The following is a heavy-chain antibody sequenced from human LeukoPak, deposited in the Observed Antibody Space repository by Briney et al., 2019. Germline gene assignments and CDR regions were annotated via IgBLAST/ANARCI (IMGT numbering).Heavy chain of an antibody. V-gene: IGHV4-34*01. CDR3: ARSRHNWFDP. J-gene: IGHJ5*02. D-gene: IGHD2-2*01. Sequence: GSLRLSCAASGFTFSSYEMNWVRQAPGKGLEWIGEINHSGSTNYNPSLKSRVTISVDTSKNQFSLKLSSVTAADTAVYYCARSRHNWFDPWGQGTLVTVSS. CDR1: GFTFSSYE. CDR2: INHSGST.